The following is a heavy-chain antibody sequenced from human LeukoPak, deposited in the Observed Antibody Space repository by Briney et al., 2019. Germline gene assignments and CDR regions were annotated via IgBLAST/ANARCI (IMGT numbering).Heavy chain of an antibody. J-gene: IGHJ3*02. D-gene: IGHD1-26*01. V-gene: IGHV3-30*03. CDR2: ISYDGSNK. CDR3: ARDRHSGSFDAFDI. Sequence: GRSLRLSCAASGFTFSSYGMHWVRQAPGKGLEWVAVISYDGSNKYYADSVKGRFTISRDNSKNTLYLQMNSLRAEDTAVYYCARDRHSGSFDAFDIWGQGTMVTVSS. CDR1: GFTFSSYG.